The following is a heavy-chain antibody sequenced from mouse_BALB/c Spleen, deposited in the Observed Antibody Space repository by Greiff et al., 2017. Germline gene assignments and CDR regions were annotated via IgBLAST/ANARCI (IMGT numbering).Heavy chain of an antibody. J-gene: IGHJ2*01. D-gene: IGHD2-12*01. CDR1: GFTFTDYY. Sequence: DVHLVESGGGLVQPGGSLRLSCATSGFTFTDYYMSWVRQPPGKALEWLGFIRNKANGYTTEYSASVKGRFTISRDNSQSILYLQMNTLRAEDSATYYCARVRPYFDYWGQGTTLTVSS. V-gene: IGHV7-3*02. CDR3: ARVRPYFDY. CDR2: IRNKANGYTT.